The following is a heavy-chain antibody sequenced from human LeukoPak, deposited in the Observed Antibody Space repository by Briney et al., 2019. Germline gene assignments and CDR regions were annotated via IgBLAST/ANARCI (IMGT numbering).Heavy chain of an antibody. V-gene: IGHV3-11*01. CDR1: GFTFSDYY. CDR3: ARDYQQLGDNDAFDI. J-gene: IGHJ3*02. CDR2: ISSSGSTI. Sequence: GGSLRLSCAASGFTFSDYYMSWIRQAPGKGLEWVSYISSSGSTIHYADSVKGRFTISRDNAKNSLYLQMNSLRAKDTAVYYCARDYQQLGDNDAFDIWGQGTMVTVSS. D-gene: IGHD6-13*01.